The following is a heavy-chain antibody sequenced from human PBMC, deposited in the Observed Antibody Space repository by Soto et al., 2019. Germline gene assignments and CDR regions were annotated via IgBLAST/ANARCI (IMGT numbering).Heavy chain of an antibody. V-gene: IGHV3-23*01. Sequence: EVQLLESGGGLVQPGGSLRLSCAASGFTFSSYAMSWVRQAPGKGLEWVSAISGSGGSTYYADSVKGRFTISRDNSKNTLYLQMNSLRAEDTAVYYCANLKYDFWSGYDYWGQGTLVTVSS. J-gene: IGHJ4*02. D-gene: IGHD3-3*01. CDR2: ISGSGGST. CDR1: GFTFSSYA. CDR3: ANLKYDFWSGYDY.